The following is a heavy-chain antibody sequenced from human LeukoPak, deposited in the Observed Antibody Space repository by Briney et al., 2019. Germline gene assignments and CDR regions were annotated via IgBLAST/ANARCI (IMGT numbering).Heavy chain of an antibody. CDR3: ARVERYCSSTSCYKGSYFDY. CDR1: GFTFSSYG. J-gene: IGHJ4*02. D-gene: IGHD2-2*02. CDR2: IRYDGSNK. V-gene: IGHV3-30*02. Sequence: QSGGSLRLSCAASGFTFSSYGMHWVRQAPGKGLEWVAFIRYDGSNKYYADSVKGRFTISRDNSKNTLYLQMNSLRAEDTAVYYCARVERYCSSTSCYKGSYFDYWGQGTLVTVSS.